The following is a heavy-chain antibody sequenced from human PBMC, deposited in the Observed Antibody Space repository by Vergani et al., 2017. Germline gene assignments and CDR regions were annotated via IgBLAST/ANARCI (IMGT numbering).Heavy chain of an antibody. D-gene: IGHD5-24*01. V-gene: IGHV4-4*07. CDR2: VHTDGTA. Sequence: VQLQESGPGLLKPSETLSLTCSVSGASISSYFWSWIRQPAGKGLEWLGRVHTDGTAYYNPSLRTRVRLSADLSQSQFSLKMTSLTAADTAVYFCARDQWDDDGPRGWFAPWGQGILVIVSS. CDR3: ARDQWDDDGPRGWFAP. J-gene: IGHJ5*02. CDR1: GASISSYF.